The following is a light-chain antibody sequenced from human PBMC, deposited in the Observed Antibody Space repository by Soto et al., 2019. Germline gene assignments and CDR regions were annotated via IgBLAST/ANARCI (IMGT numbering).Light chain of an antibody. Sequence: DIQMTQSPSTLSASVGDRVTITCRASQSISSWLAWYQQKPGKAPKLLIYKASSLEIGVPSRFSGSGSGTEFTLTISSLQPDDFATYYCQQYNSYPYTFGQGTKLEIK. V-gene: IGKV1-5*03. CDR3: QQYNSYPYT. CDR2: KAS. J-gene: IGKJ2*01. CDR1: QSISSW.